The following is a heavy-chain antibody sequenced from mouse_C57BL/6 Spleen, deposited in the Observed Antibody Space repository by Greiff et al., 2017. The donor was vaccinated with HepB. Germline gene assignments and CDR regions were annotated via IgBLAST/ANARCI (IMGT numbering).Heavy chain of an antibody. CDR1: GFTFSSYA. D-gene: IGHD1-1*01. V-gene: IGHV5-9-1*02. J-gene: IGHJ1*03. CDR2: ISSGGDYI. CDR3: TREGLLRWYFDV. Sequence: EVKVVESGEGLVKPGGSLKLSCAASGFTFSSYAMSWVRQTPEKRLEWVAYISSGGDYIYYADTVKGRFTISRDNARNTLYLQMSSLKSEDTAMYYCTREGLLRWYFDVWGTGTTVTVSS.